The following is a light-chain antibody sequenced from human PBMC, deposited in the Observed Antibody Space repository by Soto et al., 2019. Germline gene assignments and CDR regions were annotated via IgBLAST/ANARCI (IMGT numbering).Light chain of an antibody. CDR3: QQYGSSPS. CDR2: DAS. J-gene: IGKJ1*01. CDR1: QSVSSY. V-gene: IGKV3-20*01. Sequence: EIVLTQSPATLSLSPGERATLSCRASQSVSSYLAWYQQKPGQAPRLLIYDASNRATGIPDRFSGSGSGTDFTLTISRLDPEDFAVYYCQQYGSSPSFGQGTKVDI.